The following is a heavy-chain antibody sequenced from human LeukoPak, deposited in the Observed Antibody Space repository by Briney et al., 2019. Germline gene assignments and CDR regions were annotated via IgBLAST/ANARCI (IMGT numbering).Heavy chain of an antibody. Sequence: SETLSLTCLVSAYSINSDYYWGWIRQPPGKGVEWIGSISHSGNTYYNPSLRSRVTTSMDTSKNQFSLKLSSVTAADTAVYFCARHDLYDVRGDGTYYFDHWGQGILVTVSS. CDR3: ARHDLYDVRGDGTYYFDH. CDR1: AYSINSDYY. J-gene: IGHJ4*02. D-gene: IGHD3-22*01. V-gene: IGHV4-38-2*01. CDR2: ISHSGNT.